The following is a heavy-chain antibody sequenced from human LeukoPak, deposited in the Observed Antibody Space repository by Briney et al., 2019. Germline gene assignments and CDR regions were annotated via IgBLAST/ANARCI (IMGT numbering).Heavy chain of an antibody. D-gene: IGHD2-15*01. J-gene: IGHJ5*02. Sequence: ASVKVSCKASGYTFTSYDINCVRQHTAQGLEWMGWMNPHSGTTGYEQKFQGRVTMTMNTSISTASLELSSLRSEDTPVYYCARGPLRRRSGGGNWFDPWGQGTRVTVSS. CDR3: ARGPLRRRSGGGNWFDP. CDR2: MNPHSGTT. V-gene: IGHV1-8*01. CDR1: GYTFTSYD.